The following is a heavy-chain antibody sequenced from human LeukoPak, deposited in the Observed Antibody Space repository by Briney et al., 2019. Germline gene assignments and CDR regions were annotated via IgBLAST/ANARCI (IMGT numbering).Heavy chain of an antibody. J-gene: IGHJ1*01. Sequence: PGRSLRLSCAASGFNFGSYAMHWVRPAPGKGLEWVAVIPYDGSYKYYADSVKSRFTISRDNSKNTLYLQMNSLRVEDTAVYYCASHHRIAVVGSEYFQHWGQGTLVTVSS. D-gene: IGHD6-19*01. CDR2: IPYDGSYK. CDR3: ASHHRIAVVGSEYFQH. V-gene: IGHV3-30*04. CDR1: GFNFGSYA.